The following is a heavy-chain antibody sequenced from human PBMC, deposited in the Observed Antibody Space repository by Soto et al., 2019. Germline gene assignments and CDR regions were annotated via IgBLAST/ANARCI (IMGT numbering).Heavy chain of an antibody. CDR2: TYYRSKWYN. CDR1: GDSVSSDSAA. Sequence: SQTLSLTCVISGDSVSSDSAAWNWIRQSPSRGFEWLGRTYYRSKWYNEYAVSVKGRITINPDTSKNHFSLQLNSVTPEDTAVYYCARTGGATDSWGQGTLVTVSS. CDR3: ARTGGATDS. V-gene: IGHV6-1*01. D-gene: IGHD3-16*01. J-gene: IGHJ4*02.